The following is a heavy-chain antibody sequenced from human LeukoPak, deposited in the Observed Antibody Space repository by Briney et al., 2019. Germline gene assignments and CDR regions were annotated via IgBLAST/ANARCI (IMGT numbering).Heavy chain of an antibody. V-gene: IGHV1-24*01. CDR3: ATGRGNWNYAGTFDY. CDR2: FDPEDGET. J-gene: IGHJ4*02. Sequence: ASVKVSCKVSGYTLTELSMHWVRQAPGKGLEWMGGFDPEDGETIYAQKFQGRVTMTEDTSTDTAYMELSSLRSEDTAVYYCATGRGNWNYAGTFDYWGQGTLATVSS. CDR1: GYTLTELS. D-gene: IGHD1-7*01.